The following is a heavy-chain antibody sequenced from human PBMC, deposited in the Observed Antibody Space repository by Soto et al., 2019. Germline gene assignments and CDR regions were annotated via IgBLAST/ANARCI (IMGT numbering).Heavy chain of an antibody. V-gene: IGHV4-59*01. CDR2: IYYIGST. CDR1: GASISSYY. CDR3: ARGSYDFWSGSAIFDY. Sequence: SETLSRTCTVSGASISSYYWSWIRQPPGKGLEWIGYIYYIGSTNYNPSVKRRVTISVDTSKTQFTLKLSSVTGADTAVYYCARGSYDFWSGSAIFDYWGQGTLVTVSS. J-gene: IGHJ4*02. D-gene: IGHD3-3*01.